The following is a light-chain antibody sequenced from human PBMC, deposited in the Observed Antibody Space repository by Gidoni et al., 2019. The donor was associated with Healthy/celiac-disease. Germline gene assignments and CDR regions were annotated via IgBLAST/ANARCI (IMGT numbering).Light chain of an antibody. CDR2: KAS. V-gene: IGKV1-5*03. CDR3: QQYNRLCS. CDR1: QSSSSW. J-gene: IGKJ2*04. Sequence: DIQMTQSPSTLSASVGDRVTITCRASQSSSSWLAWYQQKPGKAPKRLIYKASSLESGVPSRFSGSGSGTDFTLTIRSLQPDDFESYYCQQYNRLCSFGQGTKLEIK.